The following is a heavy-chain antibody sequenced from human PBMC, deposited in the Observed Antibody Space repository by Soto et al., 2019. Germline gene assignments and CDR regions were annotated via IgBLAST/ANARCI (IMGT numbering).Heavy chain of an antibody. Sequence: ASVKVSCKASGYTFTGYYMHWVRQAPGQGLEWMGWINPNSGGTNYAQKFQGLVTMTRDTSISTAYMELSRLRSDDTAVYYCARDSAAMDNYYFDYWGQGTLVTVSS. CDR1: GYTFTGYY. V-gene: IGHV1-2*04. CDR2: INPNSGGT. CDR3: ARDSAAMDNYYFDY. D-gene: IGHD5-18*01. J-gene: IGHJ4*02.